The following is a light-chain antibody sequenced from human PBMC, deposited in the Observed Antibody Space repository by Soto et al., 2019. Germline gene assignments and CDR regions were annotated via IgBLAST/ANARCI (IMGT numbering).Light chain of an antibody. CDR3: LQHNNYPYT. Sequence: DIQMTQSPSAMSASVGDRVTITCRASQGIHNLLAWFQQKPGTVPKRLIYGVSSLQSGVPSRFSGSGTGTEFTLTISSLQPEDIGTYYCLQHNNYPYTFGQGTKVDIK. CDR1: QGIHNL. J-gene: IGKJ2*01. V-gene: IGKV1-17*03. CDR2: GVS.